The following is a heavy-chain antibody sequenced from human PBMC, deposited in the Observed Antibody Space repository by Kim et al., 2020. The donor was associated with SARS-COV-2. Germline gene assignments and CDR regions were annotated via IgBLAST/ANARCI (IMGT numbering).Heavy chain of an antibody. V-gene: IGHV3-21*01. CDR1: GFTFSSYS. J-gene: IGHJ4*02. D-gene: IGHD6-13*01. CDR2: ISSSSSYI. CDR3: ASLRPSSSWYFDY. Sequence: GGSLRLSCAASGFTFSSYSMNWVRQAPGKGLEWVSSISSSSSYIYYADSVKGRFTISRDNAKNSLYLQMNSLRAEDTAVYYCASLRPSSSWYFDYWGQGTLVTVSS.